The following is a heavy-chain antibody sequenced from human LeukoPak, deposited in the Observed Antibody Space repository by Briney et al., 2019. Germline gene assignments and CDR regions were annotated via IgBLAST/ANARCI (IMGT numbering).Heavy chain of an antibody. Sequence: SVKVSCMASGGTFSSYAISWVRQAPGQGLEWMGGIIPIFGTANYAQKFQGRVTITADESTSTAYMELSSLRSEDTAVYYCARMSNTATGGPDYWGQGTLVTVSS. CDR1: GGTFSSYA. V-gene: IGHV1-69*13. J-gene: IGHJ4*02. D-gene: IGHD5-18*01. CDR2: IIPIFGTA. CDR3: ARMSNTATGGPDY.